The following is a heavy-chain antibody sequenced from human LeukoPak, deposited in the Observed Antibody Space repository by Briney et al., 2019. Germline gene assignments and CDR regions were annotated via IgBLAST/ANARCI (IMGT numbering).Heavy chain of an antibody. CDR2: ISAYNGNT. D-gene: IGHD3-22*01. Sequence: EASVKVSCKASGYTFTSYGISWVRQAPGQGLEWMGWISAYNGNTNYAQKLQGRVTMTRDMSTSTVYMELSSLRSEDTAVYYCARDLGYYDSSGLFGFDYWGQGTLVTVSS. CDR1: GYTFTSYG. CDR3: ARDLGYYDSSGLFGFDY. J-gene: IGHJ4*02. V-gene: IGHV1-18*01.